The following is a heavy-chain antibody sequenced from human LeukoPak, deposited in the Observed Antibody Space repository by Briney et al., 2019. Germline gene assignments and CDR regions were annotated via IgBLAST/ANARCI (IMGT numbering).Heavy chain of an antibody. Sequence: SETLSLTCTVSGGSISSYYWSWIRQPPGKGLEWIGYIYYSGSTNYNPSLKSRVTISVDTSKSQFSLKLSSVTAADTAVYYCARISDDILTGYYGFLDYWGQGTLVTVSS. CDR2: IYYSGST. CDR1: GGSISSYY. V-gene: IGHV4-59*08. J-gene: IGHJ4*02. CDR3: ARISDDILTGYYGFLDY. D-gene: IGHD3-9*01.